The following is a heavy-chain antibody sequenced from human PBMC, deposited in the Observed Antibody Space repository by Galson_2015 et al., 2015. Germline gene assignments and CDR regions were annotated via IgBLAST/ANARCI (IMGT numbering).Heavy chain of an antibody. D-gene: IGHD5/OR15-5a*01. V-gene: IGHV3-30*18. CDR3: AKDPSCLRLGYYFDY. CDR2: ISYDGSNK. CDR1: GFTFSSYA. Sequence: SLRLSCAASGFTFSSYAMSWVRQAPGKGLEWVAVISYDGSNKYYADSAKGRFTISRDNSKNTLYLQMNSLRAEDTAVYYCAKDPSCLRLGYYFDYWGQGTLVTVSS. J-gene: IGHJ4*02.